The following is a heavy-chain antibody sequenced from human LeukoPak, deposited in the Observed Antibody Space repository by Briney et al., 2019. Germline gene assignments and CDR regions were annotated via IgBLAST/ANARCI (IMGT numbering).Heavy chain of an antibody. CDR3: ARGGLPGIAAALDY. V-gene: IGHV1-69*13. CDR2: FTPFFGTA. J-gene: IGHJ4*02. CDR1: GDTFSSYV. Sequence: ASVTVSCKASGDTFSSYVISWVRQAPGQGLEWMGGFTPFFGTANYAQKFQGRVTITADESTSTAYMELSSLRSEDTAVYYCARGGLPGIAAALDYWGQGTLVTVSS. D-gene: IGHD6-13*01.